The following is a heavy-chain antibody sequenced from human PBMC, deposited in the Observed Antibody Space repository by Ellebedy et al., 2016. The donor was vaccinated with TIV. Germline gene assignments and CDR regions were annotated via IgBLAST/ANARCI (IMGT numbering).Heavy chain of an antibody. D-gene: IGHD2-8*01. CDR2: MNPNSANT. V-gene: IGHV1-8*01. J-gene: IGHJ4*02. CDR1: AYTFGSFD. Sequence: AASVKVSCKTSAYTFGSFDIIWVRQATGQGLEWMGWMNPNSANTGLAEKFRYRVTLTGNTSTDTAYMELNGLRSDDTAVYYCARDLRGSLKGGYWGQGTLVTVSS. CDR3: ARDLRGSLKGGY.